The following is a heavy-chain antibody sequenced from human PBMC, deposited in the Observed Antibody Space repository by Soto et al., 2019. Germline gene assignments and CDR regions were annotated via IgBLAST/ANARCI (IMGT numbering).Heavy chain of an antibody. CDR2: IYDDGTT. Sequence: SETLSLTCSVSGGSISSYFRNWLRQPPGKGLEWIGYIYDDGTTDYNPSLKSRVTILLDMSKNQFSLKLSSVAAADTAVYYCVSSRSAIYGDALDVWGQGTMVTVSS. J-gene: IGHJ3*01. CDR1: GGSISSYF. CDR3: VSSRSAIYGDALDV. V-gene: IGHV4-59*03. D-gene: IGHD2-2*01.